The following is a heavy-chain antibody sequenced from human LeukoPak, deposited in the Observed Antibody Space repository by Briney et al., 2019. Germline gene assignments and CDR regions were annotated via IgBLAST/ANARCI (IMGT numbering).Heavy chain of an antibody. CDR1: GGSISSGSYY. Sequence: SETLSLTCTVSGGSISSGSYYWSWIRQPPGKGLEWIGYIYHSGSTYYNPSLKSRVTISLDTSKKQFSLRLSSVTAADTAVYFCARDSVNCSTTSCSDYLDYWGQGTLVTVSS. CDR3: ARDSVNCSTTSCSDYLDY. CDR2: IYHSGST. D-gene: IGHD2-2*01. V-gene: IGHV4-61*01. J-gene: IGHJ4*02.